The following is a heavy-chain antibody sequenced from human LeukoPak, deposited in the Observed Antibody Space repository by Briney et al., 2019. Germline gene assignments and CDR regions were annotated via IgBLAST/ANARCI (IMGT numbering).Heavy chain of an antibody. Sequence: GGSLRLSCAASGFTFGTYAMTWVRQAPGKGPEWVSVISGSGGSTNYADSVKGRFIISRDNSRNTLFLQMNSLRAEDTAVYYCAKHHYSSSRDYFDYWGQGTLATVSS. CDR3: AKHHYSSSRDYFDY. V-gene: IGHV3-23*01. CDR1: GFTFGTYA. CDR2: ISGSGGST. D-gene: IGHD6-13*01. J-gene: IGHJ4*02.